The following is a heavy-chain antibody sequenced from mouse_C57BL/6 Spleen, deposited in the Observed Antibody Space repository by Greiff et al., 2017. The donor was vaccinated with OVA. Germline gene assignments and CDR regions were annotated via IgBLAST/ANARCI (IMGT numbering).Heavy chain of an antibody. Sequence: VKLMESGPGLVAPSQSLSITCTVSGFSLTSYAISWVRQPPGKGLEWLGVIWTGGGTNYNSALKSRLSISKDNSKSQVFLKMNSLQTDDTARYYCARNSYDGYYDYAMDYWGQGTSVTVSS. D-gene: IGHD2-3*01. V-gene: IGHV2-9-1*01. CDR1: GFSLTSYA. J-gene: IGHJ4*01. CDR2: IWTGGGT. CDR3: ARNSYDGYYDYAMDY.